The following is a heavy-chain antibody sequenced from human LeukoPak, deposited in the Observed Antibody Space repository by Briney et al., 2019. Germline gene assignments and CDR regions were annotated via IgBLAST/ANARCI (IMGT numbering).Heavy chain of an antibody. D-gene: IGHD2-15*01. J-gene: IGHJ6*03. CDR2: INSDGSSR. CDR3: AKEAVVVPTGGYYYYMDV. Sequence: GGSLRLSCAASGFTFSSYWMHWVRQAPGKGLVWVSHINSDGSSRSYADSVKGRFTISRDSAKNTLYLQMNSLRAEDTAVYYCAKEAVVVPTGGYYYYMDVWGKGTTVTVSS. CDR1: GFTFSSYW. V-gene: IGHV3-74*01.